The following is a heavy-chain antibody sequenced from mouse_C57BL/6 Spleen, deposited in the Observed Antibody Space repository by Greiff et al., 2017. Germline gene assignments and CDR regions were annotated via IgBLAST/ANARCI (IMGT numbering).Heavy chain of an antibody. Sequence: VQLQQSGAELMKPGASVKLSCKATGYTFTGYWIEWVKQRPGHGLEWIGEILPGSGSTNYNEKFKGKATFTADTSSNTAYMQLSSLTTEDSAIFYCARRPETGTKGYYFDYWGQGTTLTVSS. CDR1: GYTFTGYW. CDR3: ARRPETGTKGYYFDY. J-gene: IGHJ2*01. D-gene: IGHD4-1*01. V-gene: IGHV1-9*01. CDR2: ILPGSGST.